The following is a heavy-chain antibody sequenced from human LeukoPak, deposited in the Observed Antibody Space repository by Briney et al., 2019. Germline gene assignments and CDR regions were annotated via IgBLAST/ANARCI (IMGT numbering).Heavy chain of an antibody. J-gene: IGHJ4*02. V-gene: IGHV1-69*05. Sequence: SVKVSCKASGGTFSSYAISWVRQAPGQGLEWMGGIIPIFGTANYAQKFQGRVTITTDESTSTAYMELSSLRSEDTAVYYCALGYCSSTSCYRGYYFDYWGQGTLVTVSS. CDR2: IIPIFGTA. D-gene: IGHD2-2*02. CDR3: ALGYCSSTSCYRGYYFDY. CDR1: GGTFSSYA.